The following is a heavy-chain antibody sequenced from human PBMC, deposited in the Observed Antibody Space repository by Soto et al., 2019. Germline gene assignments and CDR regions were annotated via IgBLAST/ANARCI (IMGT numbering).Heavy chain of an antibody. Sequence: EVQLLESGGGLVQPGGSLRLSCAATGFTFSSYAMSWVRQAPGKGLEWVSAISGSGGSTYYADSVKGRFTISRDNSKNTLYLQMNSLRAEDTAVYYCAKAQKRSIAVAGDYWGQGTLVTVSS. J-gene: IGHJ4*02. CDR1: GFTFSSYA. D-gene: IGHD6-19*01. CDR2: ISGSGGST. V-gene: IGHV3-23*01. CDR3: AKAQKRSIAVAGDY.